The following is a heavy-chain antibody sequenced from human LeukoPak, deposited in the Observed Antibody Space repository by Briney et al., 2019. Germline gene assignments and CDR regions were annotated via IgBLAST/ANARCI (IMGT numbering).Heavy chain of an antibody. CDR3: ARQPSSGSWYLDAFDI. D-gene: IGHD6-13*01. CDR2: IYPADSDV. Sequence: GESLKISCLGSGFTFTNYWIAWVRQMPGEGLEWMGIIYPADSDVRYSPSFQGQVTISVDKSVSTAYLQWSSLKASDTAMYYCARQPSSGSWYLDAFDIWGQGTMVTVSS. CDR1: GFTFTNYW. J-gene: IGHJ3*02. V-gene: IGHV5-51*01.